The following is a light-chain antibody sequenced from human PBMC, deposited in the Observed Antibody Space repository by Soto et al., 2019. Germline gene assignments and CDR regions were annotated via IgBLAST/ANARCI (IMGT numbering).Light chain of an antibody. CDR2: GAS. Sequence: EIVLTQSPGTLSLSPGERATLSCRASQSVISTYLAWYQQKPGQAPRLLIYGASSRATGIPDRFSGSGSGTDFLLTISGLEPADSGTYLCHQHGGTPETFGLGTKVDIK. V-gene: IGKV3-20*01. J-gene: IGKJ1*01. CDR3: HQHGGTPET. CDR1: QSVISTY.